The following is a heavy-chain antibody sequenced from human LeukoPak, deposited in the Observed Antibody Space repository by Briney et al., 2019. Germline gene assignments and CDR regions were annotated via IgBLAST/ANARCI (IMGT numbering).Heavy chain of an antibody. CDR3: ARAVVVPAAEYYFDY. CDR2: IYYSGST. J-gene: IGHJ4*02. Sequence: NSSETLSLTCAASGGTISSYYWSWLRQPPGKGLEWVGYIYYSGSTNYNPSLKSRVTISVDTSKTQFSLKLSSVTAADTAVYYCARAVVVPAAEYYFDYWGQGTLVTVSS. V-gene: IGHV4-59*01. CDR1: GGTISSYY. D-gene: IGHD2-2*01.